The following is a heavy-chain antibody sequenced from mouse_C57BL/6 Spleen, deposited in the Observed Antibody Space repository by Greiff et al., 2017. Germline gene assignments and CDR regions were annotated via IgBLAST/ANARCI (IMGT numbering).Heavy chain of an antibody. V-gene: IGHV14-2*01. J-gene: IGHJ2*01. Sequence: DVQLQEPGAELVKPGASVKLSCTASGFNINDYYMHWVKQRTEQGLEWIGRINPEDGETKYDPKFQGKATITVDLSSNTAYLQHSSLPSGDTAVYYCAPYCYGSSEYDFDYWGQGTTLTVSS. CDR2: INPEDGET. CDR1: GFNINDYY. CDR3: APYCYGSSEYDFDY. D-gene: IGHD1-1*01.